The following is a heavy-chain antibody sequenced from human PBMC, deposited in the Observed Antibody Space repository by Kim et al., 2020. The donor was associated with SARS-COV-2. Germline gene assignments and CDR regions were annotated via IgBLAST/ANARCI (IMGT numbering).Heavy chain of an antibody. V-gene: IGHV4-61*01. Sequence: SETLSLTCTVSGGSVSSGSYYWSWIRQPPGKGLEWIGYIYYSGSTNYNPSLKSRVTISVDTSKNQFSLKLSSVTAADTAVYYCARVYPGGVGGIRFDYWGQGTLVTVSS. CDR3: ARVYPGGVGGIRFDY. CDR1: GGSVSSGSYY. D-gene: IGHD3-16*01. J-gene: IGHJ4*02. CDR2: IYYSGST.